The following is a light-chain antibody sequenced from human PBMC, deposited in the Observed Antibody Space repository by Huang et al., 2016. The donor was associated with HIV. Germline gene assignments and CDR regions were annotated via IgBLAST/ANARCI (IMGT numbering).Light chain of an antibody. CDR2: GAS. CDR1: QSISSK. V-gene: IGKV3-15*01. Sequence: ERVMTQSPVTLSVSPGERATFSCRASQSISSKLAGYQQKPGQAPRLLIYGASTRATGISARFSGSGSGTEFTLTISSLQSEDFAVYYCQQYNNWPFTFGPGTRVDIK. J-gene: IGKJ3*01. CDR3: QQYNNWPFT.